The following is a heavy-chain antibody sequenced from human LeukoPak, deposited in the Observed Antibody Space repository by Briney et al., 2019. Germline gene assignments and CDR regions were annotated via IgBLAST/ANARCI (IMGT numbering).Heavy chain of an antibody. CDR1: GFTFSSYA. D-gene: IGHD3-3*01. J-gene: IGHJ6*03. Sequence: GRSLRLSCAASGFTFSSYAMHWVRQAPGKGLEWVAVISYDGSNKYYADSVKGRFTISRDNSKNTLYLQMNSLRAEDTAVYYCARDREYYDFWSGLSMDVWGKGTTVTVSS. CDR2: ISYDGSNK. V-gene: IGHV3-30*01. CDR3: ARDREYYDFWSGLSMDV.